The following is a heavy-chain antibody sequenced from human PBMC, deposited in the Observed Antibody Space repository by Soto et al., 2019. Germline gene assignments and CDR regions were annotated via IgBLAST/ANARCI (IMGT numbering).Heavy chain of an antibody. CDR2: IIPIFGTA. CDR3: ARSSTYYDILTGSMYYYYGMDV. D-gene: IGHD3-9*01. J-gene: IGHJ6*01. Sequence: SVKVSCKASGGTFSSYAISWVRQAPGQGLEWMGGIIPIFGTANYAQKFQGRVTITADESTSTAYMELSSLRSEDTAVYYCARSSTYYDILTGSMYYYYGMDVWGQGTAVTVSS. V-gene: IGHV1-69*13. CDR1: GGTFSSYA.